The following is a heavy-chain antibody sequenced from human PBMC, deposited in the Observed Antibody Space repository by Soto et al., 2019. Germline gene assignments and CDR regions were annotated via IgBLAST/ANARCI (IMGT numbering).Heavy chain of an antibody. CDR1: GYSFTSYW. D-gene: IGHD3-9*01. J-gene: IGHJ5*02. CDR2: IYPGDSGT. V-gene: IGHV5-51*01. Sequence: PGESLKISCKGSGYSFTSYWIGWVRQMPGKGLEWMGIIYPGDSGTRYSPSFQGQVTISADKSIGTAYLQWSSLKASDTAMYYCARHGDFDWFQPRSGPYNWFDPWGQGTLVTVSS. CDR3: ARHGDFDWFQPRSGPYNWFDP.